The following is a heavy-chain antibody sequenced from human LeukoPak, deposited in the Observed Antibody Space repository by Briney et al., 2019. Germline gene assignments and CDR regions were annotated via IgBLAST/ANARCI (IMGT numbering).Heavy chain of an antibody. CDR2: ISWNSGSI. Sequence: GRSLRLSCAASGFTFDDYAMHWVRQAPGKGLEWVSGISWNSGSIGYADSVKGRFTISRDNAKNSLYLQMNSLRAEDMALYYCAKDISLFWGGSLFDYWGQGTLVTVSS. V-gene: IGHV3-9*03. D-gene: IGHD3-3*01. J-gene: IGHJ4*02. CDR1: GFTFDDYA. CDR3: AKDISLFWGGSLFDY.